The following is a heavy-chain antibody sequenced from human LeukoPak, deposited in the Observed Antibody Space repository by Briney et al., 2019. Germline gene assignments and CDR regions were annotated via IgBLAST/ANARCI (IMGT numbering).Heavy chain of an antibody. CDR3: ASYDSSGYYNSRFFDY. V-gene: IGHV1-69*02. Sequence: SVKVSCKASGGTFSSYTISWVRQAPGQGLEWMGRIIPILGIANYAQKFQGRVTITADKSTSTAYMELSSLRSEDTAVYYCASYDSSGYYNSRFFDYWGQGTLVTVSS. J-gene: IGHJ4*02. CDR2: IIPILGIA. D-gene: IGHD3-22*01. CDR1: GGTFSSYT.